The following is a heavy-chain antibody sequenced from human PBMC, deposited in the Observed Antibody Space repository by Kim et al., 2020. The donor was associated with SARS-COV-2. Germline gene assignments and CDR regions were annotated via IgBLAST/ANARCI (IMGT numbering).Heavy chain of an antibody. D-gene: IGHD3-22*01. CDR2: VYHSGTT. Sequence: SETLSLTCTVSGDSISSCFNYWVWMRQPPGQGREWIGSVYHSGTTYDSPSPKSRVTVSVNTSKNEFSLKVTSVTAADAAVYFCARLPHDSSGYVDCWGQGILVTVSS. CDR1: GDSISSCFNY. V-gene: IGHV4-39*01. J-gene: IGHJ4*02. CDR3: ARLPHDSSGYVDC.